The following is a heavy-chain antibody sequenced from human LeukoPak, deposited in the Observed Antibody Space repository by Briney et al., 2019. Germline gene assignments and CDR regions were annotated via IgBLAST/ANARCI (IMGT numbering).Heavy chain of an antibody. V-gene: IGHV3-48*04. D-gene: IGHD6-6*01. Sequence: GRSLRLSCAASGFTFSSYGMHWVRQAPGKGLEWVSYISSSGSTIYYADSVKGRFTISRDNAKNSLYLQMNSLRAEDTAVYYCARYRIQLVAGYFDYWGQGTLVTASS. CDR2: ISSSGSTI. CDR3: ARYRIQLVAGYFDY. J-gene: IGHJ4*02. CDR1: GFTFSSYG.